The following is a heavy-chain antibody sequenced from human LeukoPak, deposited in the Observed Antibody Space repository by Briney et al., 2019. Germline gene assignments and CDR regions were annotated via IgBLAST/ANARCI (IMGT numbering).Heavy chain of an antibody. Sequence: GGSLRLSCSASGFTFSSYLMSWVRQAPGKGLEWVANIKQDGSEKYYVDSVKGRFTISRDNAKNSLYLQMNSLRAEDTAVYYCAELGITMIGGVWGKGTTVTISS. CDR3: AELGITMIGGV. J-gene: IGHJ6*04. D-gene: IGHD3-10*02. CDR2: IKQDGSEK. V-gene: IGHV3-7*01. CDR1: GFTFSSYL.